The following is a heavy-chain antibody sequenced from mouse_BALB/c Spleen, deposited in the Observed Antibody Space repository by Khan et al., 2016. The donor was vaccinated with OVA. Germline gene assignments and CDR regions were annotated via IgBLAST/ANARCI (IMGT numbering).Heavy chain of an antibody. V-gene: IGHV1-4*01. J-gene: IGHJ3*01. D-gene: IGHD2-14*01. Sequence: QVQLKQSGAELARPRASVKMSCKASGYTFTTYTIHWVKQRPGQGLEWIGYIIPSTDYTNYNQKFKDKATLTADKSSTTAYMQLRSLTSEDSAVYYCTREGAYYRSDGWFAYWGQGTLVTVSA. CDR2: IIPSTDYT. CDR1: GYTFTTYT. CDR3: TREGAYYRSDGWFAY.